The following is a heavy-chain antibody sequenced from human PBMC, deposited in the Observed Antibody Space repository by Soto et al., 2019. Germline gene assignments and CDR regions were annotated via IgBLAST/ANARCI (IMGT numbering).Heavy chain of an antibody. CDR1: GGSISSGDYY. Sequence: QVQLQESGPGLVKPSQTLSLTCTVSGGSISSGDYYWSWIRQPPGKGLEWIGYIYYSGSTYYNPSLKSRVTIXXDXSXXQFSLKLSAVTAADTAVYYCARARNWGSAPDAFDIWGQGTMVTVSS. CDR3: ARARNWGSAPDAFDI. CDR2: IYYSGST. J-gene: IGHJ3*02. V-gene: IGHV4-30-4*01. D-gene: IGHD7-27*01.